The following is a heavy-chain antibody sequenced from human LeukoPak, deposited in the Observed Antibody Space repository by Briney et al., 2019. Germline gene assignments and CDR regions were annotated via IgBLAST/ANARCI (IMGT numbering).Heavy chain of an antibody. D-gene: IGHD3-22*01. CDR3: AKDQNYYDSSGSQGVSDY. J-gene: IGHJ4*02. CDR2: IKQDGSEK. V-gene: IGHV3-7*01. Sequence: PGGSLRLSCAASGFTFSSYWMSWVRQAPGKGLEWVANIKQDGSEKYYVDSVKGRFTISRDNAKNSLYLQMNSLRAEDTAVYYCAKDQNYYDSSGSQGVSDYWGQGTLVTVSS. CDR1: GFTFSSYW.